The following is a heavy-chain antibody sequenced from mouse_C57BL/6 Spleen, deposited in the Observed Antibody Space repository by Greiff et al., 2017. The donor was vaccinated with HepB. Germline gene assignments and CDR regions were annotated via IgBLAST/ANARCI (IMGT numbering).Heavy chain of an antibody. CDR2: ISSGGSYT. CDR3: ARTGGTAQAKAMDY. D-gene: IGHD3-2*02. CDR1: GFTFSSYG. V-gene: IGHV5-6*01. Sequence: EVMLVESGGDLVKPGGSLKLSCAASGFTFSSYGMSWVRQTPDKRLEWVATISSGGSYTYYPDSVKGRFTISRDNAKNTLYLQMSSLKSEDTAMYYCARTGGTAQAKAMDYWGQGTSVTVSS. J-gene: IGHJ4*01.